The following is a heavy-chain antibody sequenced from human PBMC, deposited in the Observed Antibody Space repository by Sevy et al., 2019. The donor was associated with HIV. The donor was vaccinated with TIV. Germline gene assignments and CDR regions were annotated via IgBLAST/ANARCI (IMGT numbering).Heavy chain of an antibody. D-gene: IGHD3-22*01. CDR1: GYTLTNLS. J-gene: IGHJ4*02. CDR2: FDPEDGKT. Sequence: ASVKVSCKVSGYTLTNLSMHWVRQAPGKGLEWMGTFDPEDGKTIYAQKFQGRVTMTEDTSIDTAYMELSSLRSEDTAVFYCAITKDYYDNSGYPFDYWGQGTLVTVSS. V-gene: IGHV1-24*01. CDR3: AITKDYYDNSGYPFDY.